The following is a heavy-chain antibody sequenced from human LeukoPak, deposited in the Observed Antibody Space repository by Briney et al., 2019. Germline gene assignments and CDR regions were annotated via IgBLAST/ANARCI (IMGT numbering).Heavy chain of an antibody. J-gene: IGHJ6*03. Sequence: PSENLSLNGTGSGGSISSYYWSWLRQPPGKGLEWFGNIDYSGSTNYNPSLKSRVTISVDTSKNQFSLKLSSVTAADTAVYYCARGGAKTYYYYYMDVWGKGTTVTVSS. V-gene: IGHV4-59*01. CDR3: ARGGAKTYYYYYMDV. D-gene: IGHD1-26*01. CDR1: GGSISSYY. CDR2: IDYSGST.